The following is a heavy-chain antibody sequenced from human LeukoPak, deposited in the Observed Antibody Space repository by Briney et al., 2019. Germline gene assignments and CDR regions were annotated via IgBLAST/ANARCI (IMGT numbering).Heavy chain of an antibody. Sequence: ASVKVSCKVSGYTLTELSMHWVRQAPGQGLEWMGWINPNSGGTNYAQKFQGWVTMTRDTSISTAYMELSRLRSDDTAVYYCARCSGGSCLDYWGQGTLVTVSS. CDR3: ARCSGGSCLDY. CDR1: GYTLTELS. D-gene: IGHD2-15*01. J-gene: IGHJ4*02. V-gene: IGHV1-2*04. CDR2: INPNSGGT.